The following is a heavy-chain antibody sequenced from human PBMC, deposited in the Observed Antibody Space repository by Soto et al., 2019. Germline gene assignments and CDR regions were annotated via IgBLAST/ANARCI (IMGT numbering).Heavy chain of an antibody. CDR2: INAGNGNT. CDR3: ARAGFCSTTSCSDAFDI. V-gene: IGHV1-3*01. J-gene: IGHJ3*02. Sequence: QVQLVQSGAEVKKPGASVKVSCKASGYTFTNYAMHWVRQAPGQRHEWMGWINAGNGNTKFSQRFQGRVTITRDTSANIAYMELSSLTSEDTAVYYCARAGFCSTTSCSDAFDIWGQGTMVTVSS. D-gene: IGHD2-2*01. CDR1: GYTFTNYA.